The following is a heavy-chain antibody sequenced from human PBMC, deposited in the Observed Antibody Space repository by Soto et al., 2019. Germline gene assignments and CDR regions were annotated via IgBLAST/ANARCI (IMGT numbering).Heavy chain of an antibody. CDR3: ASRITMVRGVIIGHDAFDI. J-gene: IGHJ3*02. D-gene: IGHD3-10*01. CDR1: EFTFSSYA. CDR2: ISGSGGIT. V-gene: IGHV3-23*01. Sequence: GGSLRLSCAASEFTFSSYAMSWVRQAPGKGLDWVSVISGSGGITYYSDSVKGRFTISRDNSKNTLYLQMNSLRAEDTAVYYCASRITMVRGVIIGHDAFDIWGQGTMVTVSS.